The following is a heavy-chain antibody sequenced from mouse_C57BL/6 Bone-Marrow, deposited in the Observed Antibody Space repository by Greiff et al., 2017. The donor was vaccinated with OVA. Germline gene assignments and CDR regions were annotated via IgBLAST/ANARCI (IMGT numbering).Heavy chain of an antibody. CDR1: GFTFSDYG. V-gene: IGHV5-17*01. CDR2: ISSGSSTI. CDR3: ARANRERGFAY. D-gene: IGHD4-1*01. Sequence: DVKLVESGGGLVKPGGSLKLSCAASGFTFSDYGMHWVRQAPEKGLEWVAYISSGSSTIYYADTVKGRFTISRDNAKNTLFLQMTSLRSEDTAMYYCARANRERGFAYWGQGTLVTVSA. J-gene: IGHJ3*01.